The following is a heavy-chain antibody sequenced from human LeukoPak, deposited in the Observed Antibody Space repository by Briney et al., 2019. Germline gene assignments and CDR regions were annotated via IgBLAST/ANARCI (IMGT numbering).Heavy chain of an antibody. D-gene: IGHD5-18*01. CDR2: IWYDGSNK. V-gene: IGHV3-33*01. Sequence: GRSLRLSCAASGFTFSSYGMHWVRQVPVKGLEWVAVIWYDGSNKYYADSVKGRFTISRDNSKNTLYLQMNSLRAEDTAVYYCARDHDQYTNGFWGQGTLVTVSS. CDR1: GFTFSSYG. CDR3: ARDHDQYTNGF. J-gene: IGHJ4*02.